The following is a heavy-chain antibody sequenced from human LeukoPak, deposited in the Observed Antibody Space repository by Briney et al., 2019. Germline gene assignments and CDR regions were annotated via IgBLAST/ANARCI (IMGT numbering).Heavy chain of an antibody. V-gene: IGHV3-30*04. D-gene: IGHD6-19*01. CDR2: ISYDGSNK. CDR3: ARDLDIAVAGTLFDY. Sequence: GGSLRLSCAASGFTFSSYAMHWVRQAPGKGLEWVAVISYDGSNKYYADSVKGRFTISRDNSKNTLYLQMNSLRAEDTAEYYCARDLDIAVAGTLFDYWGHGTLVSVSS. J-gene: IGHJ4*01. CDR1: GFTFSSYA.